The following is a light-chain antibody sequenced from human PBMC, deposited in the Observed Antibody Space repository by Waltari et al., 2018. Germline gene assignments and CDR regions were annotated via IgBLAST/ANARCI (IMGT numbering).Light chain of an antibody. CDR3: CSYAGSVV. CDR2: DVS. CDR1: SSDVGGYNY. J-gene: IGLJ2*01. Sequence: QSALTQPRSVSGSPGQSVTISCTGTSSDVGGYNYVAWYQQHPGKAPKLMIYDVSRRPSVVPYRFSGSKSGNTASLTISGLQAEDEADYYCCSYAGSVVFGGGTKLTVL. V-gene: IGLV2-11*01.